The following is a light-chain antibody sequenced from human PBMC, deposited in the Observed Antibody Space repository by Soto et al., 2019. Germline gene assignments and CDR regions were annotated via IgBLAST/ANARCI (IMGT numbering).Light chain of an antibody. CDR2: DVS. Sequence: QSVLTQPASVSGSPGQSITISCTGTSSDVGAYNYVSWFQQHPGKAPKLMLYDVSSRPSGVSDRFSASKSGNTASLTISGLQAEDEADYYCISYTTSSTYVFGTGTQLTVL. J-gene: IGLJ1*01. CDR3: ISYTTSSTYV. V-gene: IGLV2-14*01. CDR1: SSDVGAYNY.